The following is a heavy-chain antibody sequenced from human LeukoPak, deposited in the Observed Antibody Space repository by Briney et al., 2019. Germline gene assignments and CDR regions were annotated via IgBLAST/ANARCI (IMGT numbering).Heavy chain of an antibody. CDR2: INPNSGGT. CDR1: GYTFTGYY. CDR3: ARDTTMITYWFDP. Sequence: ASVKVSCKASGYTFTGYYLHWVRQAPGQGLEWMGWINPNSGGTNYAQKFQGRVTMTRDTSVSTAYMELNRLRSDDTGVYYCARDTTMITYWFDPWGQGTLVTVSS. J-gene: IGHJ5*02. D-gene: IGHD5-18*01. V-gene: IGHV1-2*02.